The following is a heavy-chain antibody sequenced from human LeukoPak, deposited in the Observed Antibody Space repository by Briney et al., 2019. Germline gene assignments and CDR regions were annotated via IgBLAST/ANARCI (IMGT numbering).Heavy chain of an antibody. Sequence: SETLSLTCSVSGDSLSSSTFYGGWIRQPPGKGLEWIGSFYYGGSTYYNPSLKSRVNISVDTSRTQFSLELSSMTAADTAVYYCASRNKIPPAFNYYDSWGQGTMVTVSS. D-gene: IGHD2-2*02. V-gene: IGHV4-39*01. J-gene: IGHJ4*02. CDR2: FYYGGST. CDR3: ASRNKIPPAFNYYDS. CDR1: GDSLSSSTFY.